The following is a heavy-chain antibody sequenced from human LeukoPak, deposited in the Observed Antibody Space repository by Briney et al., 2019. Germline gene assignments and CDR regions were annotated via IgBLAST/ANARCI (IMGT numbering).Heavy chain of an antibody. V-gene: IGHV4-4*02. CDR2: IYHTGST. Sequence: SGTLSLTCGVSGGSISSSNWWSWLRQPPGKGLQWIGEIYHTGSTNYNPSLKSRVTISVDKSKNQFSLKLSSVTAADTAVYYCANKNDYYGSVHFDYWGQGTLVTVSS. CDR3: ANKNDYYGSVHFDY. J-gene: IGHJ4*02. CDR1: GGSISSSNW. D-gene: IGHD3-10*01.